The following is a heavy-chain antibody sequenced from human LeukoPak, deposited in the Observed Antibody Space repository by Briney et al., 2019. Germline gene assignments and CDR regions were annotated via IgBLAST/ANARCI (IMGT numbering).Heavy chain of an antibody. D-gene: IGHD2-15*01. CDR1: GFTFSSYA. CDR3: ARERGSSWYYYYYGMDV. V-gene: IGHV3-64*01. Sequence: GSLRLSCAASGFTFSSYAMHWVRQAPGKGLEYVSAISSNGGSTYYANSVKGRFTISRDNSKNTLYLQMGSLRAEDMAVYYCARERGSSWYYYYYGMDVWGQGTTVTVSS. J-gene: IGHJ6*02. CDR2: ISSNGGST.